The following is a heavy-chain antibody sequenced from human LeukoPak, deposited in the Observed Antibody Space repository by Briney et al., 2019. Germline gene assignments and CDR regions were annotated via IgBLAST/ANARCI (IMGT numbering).Heavy chain of an antibody. D-gene: IGHD3-22*01. CDR2: VYYRGST. Sequence: SETLSLTCTVSGDSISSHFWTWIRQPPGKGLEFIGYVYYRGSTYYNTSLKSRVTISVDTSKNQFSLNLNSVTTADTAVYYCARRWAITDYYNVLEPWGQGTLVTVSS. CDR1: GDSISSHF. CDR3: ARRWAITDYYNVLEP. J-gene: IGHJ5*02. V-gene: IGHV4-59*11.